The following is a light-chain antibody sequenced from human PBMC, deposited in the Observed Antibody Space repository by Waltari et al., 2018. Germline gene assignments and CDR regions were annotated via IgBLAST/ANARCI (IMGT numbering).Light chain of an antibody. CDR3: QQRGTWPPIT. CDR2: HAS. CDR1: QSVTNY. V-gene: IGKV3-11*01. Sequence: EIVLTQSLVILSLSPGETATLSCRATQSVTNYLASYKQRPGPAPRLLIYHASNRATGIPARFSGSESETHFTLTITSLEPEDFAVYYCQQRGTWPPITFGQGTRLEIK. J-gene: IGKJ5*01.